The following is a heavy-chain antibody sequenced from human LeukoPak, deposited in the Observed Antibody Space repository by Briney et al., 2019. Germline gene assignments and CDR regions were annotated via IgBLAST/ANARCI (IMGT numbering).Heavy chain of an antibody. J-gene: IGHJ5*02. V-gene: IGHV3-33*01. CDR2: IWYGGSNK. CDR3: ARYYDSSGYMWFDP. D-gene: IGHD3-22*01. Sequence: GGSLRLSCAASGFTFSSYGMHWVRQAPGKGLEWVAVIWYGGSNKYYADSVKVRFTISRDNSKNTLYLQMNSLRAEDTAVYYCARYYDSSGYMWFDPWGQGTLVTVSS. CDR1: GFTFSSYG.